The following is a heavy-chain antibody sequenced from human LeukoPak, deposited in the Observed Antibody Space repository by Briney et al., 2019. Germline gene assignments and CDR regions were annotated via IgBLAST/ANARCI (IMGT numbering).Heavy chain of an antibody. Sequence: GGSLRLSCAASGFTFSSYSMNWVRQAPGKGLEWVSSISSSSSYIYYADSVKGRFTISRDNAKNSLYLQMNSLRAEDTAVYYCARDKSTAMANFDSWGQGTLVTVSS. CDR2: ISSSSSYI. D-gene: IGHD5-18*01. CDR3: ARDKSTAMANFDS. J-gene: IGHJ4*02. V-gene: IGHV3-21*01. CDR1: GFTFSSYS.